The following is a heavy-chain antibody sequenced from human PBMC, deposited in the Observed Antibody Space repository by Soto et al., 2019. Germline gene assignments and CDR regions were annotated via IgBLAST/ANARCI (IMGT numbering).Heavy chain of an antibody. CDR1: GGTFSSYA. CDR3: ARPYYPYYDFWSGSRRDYYYGMDV. V-gene: IGHV1-69*13. Sequence: SVKVSSKASGGTFSSYAISWVRQAPGQGLEWMGGIIPIFGTANYAQKFQGRVTITADECTSTAYMELSSRRSEDTAVYYCARPYYPYYDFWSGSRRDYYYGMDVWGQGTTVTVSS. J-gene: IGHJ6*02. D-gene: IGHD3-3*01. CDR2: IIPIFGTA.